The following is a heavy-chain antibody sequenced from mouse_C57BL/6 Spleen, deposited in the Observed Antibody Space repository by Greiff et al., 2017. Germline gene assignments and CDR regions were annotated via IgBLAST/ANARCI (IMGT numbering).Heavy chain of an antibody. Sequence: QVQLQQSGAELVRPGASVKLSCTASGFNIKDDYMHWVKQRPGQGLEWIGRIHPSDSDTNYNQKFKGKATLTVDKSSSTAYMQLSSLTSEDSAVYYCAIPHYGYDRGAMDYWGQGTSVTVSS. CDR3: AIPHYGYDRGAMDY. D-gene: IGHD2-2*01. V-gene: IGHV1-74*01. CDR2: IHPSDSDT. J-gene: IGHJ4*01. CDR1: GFNIKDDY.